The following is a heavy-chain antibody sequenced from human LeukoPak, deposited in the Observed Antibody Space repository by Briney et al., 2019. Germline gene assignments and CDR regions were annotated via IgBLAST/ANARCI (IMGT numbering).Heavy chain of an antibody. D-gene: IGHD5-18*01. CDR1: GYTFTSYA. CDR3: ALTYSYGFYFDY. CDR2: INAGSGNT. Sequence: ASVTVSCKASGYTFTSYAMHWVRQAPGQRLEWMGWINAGSGNTKYSQKFQGRVTITRDTSASTAYRELSSLRSEDTAVYYCALTYSYGFYFDYWGQGTLVTVSS. J-gene: IGHJ4*02. V-gene: IGHV1-3*01.